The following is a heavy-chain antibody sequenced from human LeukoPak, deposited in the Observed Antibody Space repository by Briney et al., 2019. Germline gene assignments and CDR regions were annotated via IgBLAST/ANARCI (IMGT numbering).Heavy chain of an antibody. CDR3: ARDITEYENWFDP. CDR1: GFTFSSYG. V-gene: IGHV3-30*02. D-gene: IGHD3-10*01. Sequence: GGSLRLSCAASGFTFSSYGMHWVRQAPGKGLEWVALIRYDGSNKYYADSVKGRFTISRDNSKNTLYVQMNSLRAEDTAVYYCARDITEYENWFDPSGQGTLVTVSS. J-gene: IGHJ5*02. CDR2: IRYDGSNK.